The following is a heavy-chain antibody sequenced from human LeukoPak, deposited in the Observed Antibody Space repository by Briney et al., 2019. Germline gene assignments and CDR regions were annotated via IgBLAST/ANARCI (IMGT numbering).Heavy chain of an antibody. CDR2: IYSGGST. V-gene: IGHV3-66*01. D-gene: IGHD3-22*01. J-gene: IGHJ4*02. Sequence: GGSLRLSCAASGFTFSSYGMSWVRQAPGKGLEWVSVIYSGGSTYYADSVKGRFTISRDNSKNTLYLQMNSLRAEDTAVYYCARDQLSGYVTWTDYWGQGTLVTVSS. CDR1: GFTFSSYG. CDR3: ARDQLSGYVTWTDY.